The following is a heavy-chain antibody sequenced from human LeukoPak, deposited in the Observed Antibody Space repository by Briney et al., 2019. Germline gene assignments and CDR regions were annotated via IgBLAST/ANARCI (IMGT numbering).Heavy chain of an antibody. J-gene: IGHJ4*02. CDR3: ARGKPGYSYGYFDY. V-gene: IGHV3-53*01. D-gene: IGHD5-18*01. CDR1: GLTVSDNY. Sequence: GGSLRLSCAASGLTVSDNYMSWVRQAPGKGLEWVSVIYSGGDTYYADSVKGRFTISRDNSKNTLYLQMNSLRVEDTAVYYCARGKPGYSYGYFDYWGQGTLITVSS. CDR2: IYSGGDT.